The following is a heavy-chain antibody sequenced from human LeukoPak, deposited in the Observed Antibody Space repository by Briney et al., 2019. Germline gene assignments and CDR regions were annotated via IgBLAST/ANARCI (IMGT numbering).Heavy chain of an antibody. V-gene: IGHV4-39*01. CDR1: GGSISSSSYY. CDR2: IYYSGST. D-gene: IGHD3-22*01. CDR3: ARHGLWYDTSGYYYY. Sequence: PSETLSLTCTVSGGSISSSSYYWGWIRQPPGKGLEWIGSIYYSGSTYYNPSLKSRVTISVDTSNNQFSLKVSSVTAADTAVYYCARHGLWYDTSGYYYYWGHGSLVTVSS. J-gene: IGHJ4*01.